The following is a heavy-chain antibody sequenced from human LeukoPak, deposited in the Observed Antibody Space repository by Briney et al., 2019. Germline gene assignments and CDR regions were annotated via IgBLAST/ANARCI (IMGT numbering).Heavy chain of an antibody. J-gene: IGHJ3*02. D-gene: IGHD3-22*01. CDR1: GFTFSSYA. CDR3: ASNTPREYCYDSSGPTRGAFDI. Sequence: GGSLRLSCAASGFTFSSYAMSWVRQAPGKGLEWVSAISGSGGSTYYADSVRGRFTISRDNSKNTLYLQMNSLRAEDTAVYYCASNTPREYCYDSSGPTRGAFDIWGQGTMVTVSS. V-gene: IGHV3-23*01. CDR2: ISGSGGST.